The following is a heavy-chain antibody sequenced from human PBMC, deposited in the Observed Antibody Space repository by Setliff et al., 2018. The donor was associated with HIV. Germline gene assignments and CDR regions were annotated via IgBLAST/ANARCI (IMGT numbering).Heavy chain of an antibody. J-gene: IGHJ4*02. D-gene: IGHD3-10*01. CDR3: ARPALGIGGGSRFDN. CDR1: GGSCRSSRYY. Sequence: PSETLSLTCTVSGGSCRSSRYYWGWIRQPPGKGLEWIGNIHYGGFFWYSPSLKSRVTISVDTSKNQFSLKLSSVTAADTAVYYCARPALGIGGGSRFDNWGQGTRVTVSS. V-gene: IGHV4-39*01. CDR2: IHYGGFF.